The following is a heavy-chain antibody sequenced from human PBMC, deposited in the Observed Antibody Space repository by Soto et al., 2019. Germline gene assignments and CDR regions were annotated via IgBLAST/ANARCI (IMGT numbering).Heavy chain of an antibody. V-gene: IGHV3-30*18. CDR1: GFTFSSYG. CDR2: ISYDGSNK. CDR3: AKVSNRYSSGWYDSVFDY. D-gene: IGHD6-19*01. Sequence: PGGSLRLSCAASGFTFSSYGMHWVRQAPGKGLEWVAVISYDGSNKYYADSVKGRFTISRDNSKNTLYLQMNSLRAEDTAVYYCAKVSNRYSSGWYDSVFDYWGQGTLVTSPQ. J-gene: IGHJ4*02.